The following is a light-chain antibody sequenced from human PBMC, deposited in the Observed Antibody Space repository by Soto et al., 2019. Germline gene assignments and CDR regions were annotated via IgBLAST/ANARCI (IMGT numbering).Light chain of an antibody. CDR1: SSDVGGYNF. Sequence: QSALTQPRSASASPGQSVTISCTGTSSDVGGYNFVSWYQQYSGKAPKLLIYDVTKRPSGVPDRFSGSKSGNTASLTISGLQAEDEADYYCCSYEDIYTFWIFGGGTKLTVL. V-gene: IGLV2-11*01. J-gene: IGLJ2*01. CDR2: DVT. CDR3: CSYEDIYTFWI.